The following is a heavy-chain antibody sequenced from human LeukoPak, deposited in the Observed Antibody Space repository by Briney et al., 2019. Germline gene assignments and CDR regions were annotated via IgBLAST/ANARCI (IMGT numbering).Heavy chain of an antibody. CDR2: ISSSSSYI. J-gene: IGHJ4*02. CDR1: GFTFSSYS. CDR3: AKSGYNRFDY. D-gene: IGHD5-24*01. V-gene: IGHV3-21*04. Sequence: GGSLRLSCAASGFTFSSYSMNWVRQAPGKGLEWVSSISSSSSYIYYADSVKGRFTISRDNSKNTLYLQMNSLRADDTAVYYCAKSGYNRFDYWGQGTLVTVSS.